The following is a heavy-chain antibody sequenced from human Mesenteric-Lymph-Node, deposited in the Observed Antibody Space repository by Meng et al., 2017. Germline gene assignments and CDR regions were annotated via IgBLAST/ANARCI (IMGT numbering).Heavy chain of an antibody. CDR2: INTNTGNP. CDR1: GYTLTTYA. CDR3: VRGDWFDP. Sequence: HVQLVQSGSELKNPGALVKVSCKASGYTLTTYAMNWVRQAPGQGLEWMGWINTNTGNPTYAQGFTGRFVFSLDTSVNMAYLQITSLKAEDTAVYYCVRGDWFDPWGQGTLVTVSS. J-gene: IGHJ5*02. V-gene: IGHV7-4-1*04.